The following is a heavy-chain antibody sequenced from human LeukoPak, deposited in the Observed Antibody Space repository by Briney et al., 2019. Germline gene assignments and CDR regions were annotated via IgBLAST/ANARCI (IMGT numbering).Heavy chain of an antibody. CDR2: IGTAGDT. J-gene: IGHJ3*02. CDR1: GFTFSDYD. CDR3: ARANRYYYGSGDAFDI. Sequence: PGGSLRLSRAASGFTFSDYDMHWVRQATGKGLEWVSAIGTAGDTYYTGSVKGRFTISREDGKISLYLQMKSLRAGDTAVYYCARANRYYYGSGDAFDIWGQGTMVTVSS. V-gene: IGHV3-13*01. D-gene: IGHD3-10*01.